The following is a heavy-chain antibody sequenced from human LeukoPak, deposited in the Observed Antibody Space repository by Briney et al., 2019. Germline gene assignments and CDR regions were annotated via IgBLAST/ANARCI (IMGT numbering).Heavy chain of an antibody. D-gene: IGHD5-12*01. Sequence: GGSLRLSCAASGFTFSSYGMNWVRQAPGKGLEWVSYTSTSSVTISYADSVRGRFTISIENAKNSLYLHMNSLRDEDTAVYYCARGQVDFDYWGQGTLVTVSS. CDR2: TSTSSVTI. J-gene: IGHJ4*02. CDR1: GFTFSSYG. V-gene: IGHV3-48*02. CDR3: ARGQVDFDY.